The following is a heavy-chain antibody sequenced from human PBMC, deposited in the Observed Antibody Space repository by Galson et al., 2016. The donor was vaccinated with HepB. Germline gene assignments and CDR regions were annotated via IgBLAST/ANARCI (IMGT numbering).Heavy chain of an antibody. Sequence: SLRLSCAVSGFTFSSHAMSWVRQAPGKGLEWVSGISGNGVSTYHADSVKGRFTISRDSSKNTLYLQMNSLRVEDTAVYYCANGQGEFYYYYAMDVWGQGTTVTVSS. CDR1: GFTFSSHA. CDR2: ISGNGVST. CDR3: ANGQGEFYYYYAMDV. D-gene: IGHD3-16*01. J-gene: IGHJ6*02. V-gene: IGHV3-23*01.